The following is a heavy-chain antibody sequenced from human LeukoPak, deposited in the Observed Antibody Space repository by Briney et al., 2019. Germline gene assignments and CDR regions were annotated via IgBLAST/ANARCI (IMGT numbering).Heavy chain of an antibody. J-gene: IGHJ4*02. Sequence: SETLSLTCTVSGGSISSSSYYWGWIRQPPGKGLEWIGSIYYSGSTYYNPSLKSRVTISVDTSKNQFSLKLSSVTAADTAVYYCARLGAYSSGWYYFDYWGQGTLVTVSS. CDR1: GGSISSSSYY. V-gene: IGHV4-39*01. CDR3: ARLGAYSSGWYYFDY. D-gene: IGHD6-19*01. CDR2: IYYSGST.